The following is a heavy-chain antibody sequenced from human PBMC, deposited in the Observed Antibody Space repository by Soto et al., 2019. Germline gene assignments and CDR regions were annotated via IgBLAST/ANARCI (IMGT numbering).Heavy chain of an antibody. CDR1: GDSISSPKW. J-gene: IGHJ3*01. V-gene: IGHV4-4*02. Sequence: QVQLQESGPGLVKPSGTLSLTCAVSGDSISSPKWWTWHRQPPGKGREWIGDLLHSGTTNYNPSLMSRITLSVGKPHNQFSLKMTSVTSADTAIYYCAYSTGWYRHDVWGQGTSVTVSS. D-gene: IGHD6-19*01. CDR3: AYSTGWYRHDV. CDR2: LLHSGTT.